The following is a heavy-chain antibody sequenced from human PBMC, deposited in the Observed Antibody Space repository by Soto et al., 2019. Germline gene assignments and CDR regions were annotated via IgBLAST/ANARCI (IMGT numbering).Heavy chain of an antibody. D-gene: IGHD3-16*02. CDR3: SLSMAFGGVIDDYYYYYMDV. Sequence: PSETLSLTCTVSSGSISSYYWRWIRQPPGKGLEWIGYIYYSGSTNYNPSLKSRVTISVDTSKNQFSLKLSSVTAADTAVYYCSLSMAFGGVIDDYYYYYMDVWGKGTTVTVSS. V-gene: IGHV4-59*01. J-gene: IGHJ6*03. CDR1: SGSISSYY. CDR2: IYYSGST.